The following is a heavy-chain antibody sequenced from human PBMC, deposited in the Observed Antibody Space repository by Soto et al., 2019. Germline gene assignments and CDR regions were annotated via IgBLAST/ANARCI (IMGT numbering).Heavy chain of an antibody. Sequence: PGGSLRLSCAASGFTFSNYAMSWVGQAPGKGLEWVSAISGSGGSTYYADSVKGQFTISRDNSKNTLYLQINSLRAEDTALYYCAKERTRGLGAGWFDPWGQGTLVTVSS. J-gene: IGHJ5*02. CDR1: GFTFSNYA. CDR3: AKERTRGLGAGWFDP. D-gene: IGHD1-26*01. CDR2: ISGSGGST. V-gene: IGHV3-23*01.